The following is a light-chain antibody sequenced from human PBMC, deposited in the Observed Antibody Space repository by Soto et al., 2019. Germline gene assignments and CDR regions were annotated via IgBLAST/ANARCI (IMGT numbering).Light chain of an antibody. CDR2: DDS. V-gene: IGLV3-21*02. J-gene: IGLJ1*01. Sequence: SYELTQSPSVSVAPGQTARINCGRNNIGTNSVHWFQQRPGRAPVLVVFDDSDRPSGILERFSGSKSGSTANLSIHKLEAGDEYDNYCQVCDKSLLRNVFVTGTK. CDR1: NIGTNS. CDR3: QVCDKSLLRNV.